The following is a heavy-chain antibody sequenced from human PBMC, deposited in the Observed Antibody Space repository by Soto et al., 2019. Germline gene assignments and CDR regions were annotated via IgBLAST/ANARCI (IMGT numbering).Heavy chain of an antibody. Sequence: GGSLRLSCAASGFTFSSPGMSWVRQAPGKGLEWVSAISGSGGSTYYADSVKGRLTISRDNPKNTLYLQMNSLRAEDTAVYYCAKGPTIFGVVIIPDYYYGMYVWGQGTTVTVSS. V-gene: IGHV3-23*01. J-gene: IGHJ6*02. CDR2: ISGSGGST. CDR1: GFTFSSPG. CDR3: AKGPTIFGVVIIPDYYYGMYV. D-gene: IGHD3-3*01.